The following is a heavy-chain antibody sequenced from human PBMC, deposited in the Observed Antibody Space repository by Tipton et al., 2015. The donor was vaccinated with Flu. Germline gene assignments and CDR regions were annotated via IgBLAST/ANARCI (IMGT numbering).Heavy chain of an antibody. CDR3: ARGGTVTEFDF. J-gene: IGHJ4*02. Sequence: TLSLTCSVSGDSITSGGYYWAWIRQPPGRGLEWIGAMFYGGRIFYNPSLKSRVTISGDTSRNQFSLKLTSATVADTAVYYCARGGTVTEFDFWGQGTLVTVSS. D-gene: IGHD3-16*01. V-gene: IGHV4-39*02. CDR1: GDSITSGGYY. CDR2: MFYGGRI.